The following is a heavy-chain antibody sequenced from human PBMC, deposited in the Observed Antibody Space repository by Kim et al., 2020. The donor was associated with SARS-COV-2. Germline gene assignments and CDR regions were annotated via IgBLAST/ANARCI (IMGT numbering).Heavy chain of an antibody. CDR3: ARPHRAVAGYFDY. Sequence: YADSVKGRFTISRDNAKNSLYLQMNSLRAEDTAVYYCARPHRAVAGYFDYWGQGTLVTVSS. J-gene: IGHJ4*02. V-gene: IGHV3-21*01. D-gene: IGHD6-19*01.